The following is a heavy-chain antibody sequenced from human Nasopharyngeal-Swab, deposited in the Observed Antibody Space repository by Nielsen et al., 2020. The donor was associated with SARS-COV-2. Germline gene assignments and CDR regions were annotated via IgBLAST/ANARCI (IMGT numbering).Heavy chain of an antibody. CDR2: ISYDGSNK. D-gene: IGHD3-10*01. CDR3: AKGQRAVLLWSSIQH. Sequence: GGSLRLSCAASGFTFSSYAMHWVRQAPGKGLEWVAVISYDGSNKYYADSVKGRFTISRDNSKNTLYLQMNSLRAEDTAVYYCAKGQRAVLLWSSIQHWGQGTLVTVSS. J-gene: IGHJ1*01. V-gene: IGHV3-30-3*01. CDR1: GFTFSSYA.